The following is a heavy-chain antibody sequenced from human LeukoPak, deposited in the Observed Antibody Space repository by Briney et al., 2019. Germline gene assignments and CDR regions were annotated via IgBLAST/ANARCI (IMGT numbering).Heavy chain of an antibody. CDR3: ARGGNIYLSGKTKIFED. D-gene: IGHD2/OR15-2a*01. CDR2: IIPILGIA. J-gene: IGHJ4*02. Sequence: GASVKVSCKASGGTFSSYAISWVRQAPGQGLEWMGRIIPILGIANYAQKFQGRVTITADKSTSTAYMELSSLRSEDTAVYFCARGGNIYLSGKTKIFEDWGQGTLVTVSS. V-gene: IGHV1-69*04. CDR1: GGTFSSYA.